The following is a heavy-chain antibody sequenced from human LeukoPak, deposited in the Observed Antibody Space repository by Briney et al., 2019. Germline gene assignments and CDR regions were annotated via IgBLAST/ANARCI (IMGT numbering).Heavy chain of an antibody. V-gene: IGHV4-38-2*02. D-gene: IGHD5-12*01. J-gene: IGHJ3*02. CDR3: ARITVATISGGGAFDI. CDR2: IYQSGST. Sequence: SETLSLTCTVSDYSISSGYYWGWIRQPPGKGLEWIGSIYQSGSTYYNPSLKSRVSISVDTSKNQFSLKLSSVNVADTAVYYCARITVATISGGGAFDIWGQGTMVTVSS. CDR1: DYSISSGYY.